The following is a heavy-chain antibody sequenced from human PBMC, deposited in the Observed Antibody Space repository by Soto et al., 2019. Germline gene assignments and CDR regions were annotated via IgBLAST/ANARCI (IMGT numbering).Heavy chain of an antibody. CDR1: GFTFSSYA. J-gene: IGHJ4*02. D-gene: IGHD3-22*01. CDR2: ISGSGGST. V-gene: IGHV3-23*01. CDR3: AKGVVVIFNYFDY. Sequence: LRLSCAASGFTFSSYAMSWVRQAPGKGLEWVSAISGSGGSTYYADSVKGRFTISRDNSKNTLYLQMNSLRAEDTAVYYCAKGVVVIFNYFDYWGQGTLVTVSS.